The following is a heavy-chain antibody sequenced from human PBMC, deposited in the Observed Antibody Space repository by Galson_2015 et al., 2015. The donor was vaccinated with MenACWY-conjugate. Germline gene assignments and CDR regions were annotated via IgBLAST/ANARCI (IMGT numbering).Heavy chain of an antibody. CDR2: INSDGSRT. V-gene: IGHV3-74*01. Sequence: SLRLSCAASGFTFSTYWMHWVRQVPGKGLVWVSHINSDGSRTRYADSVKGRFTISRDNAKNMLYLQMNSLRAEDTAVCYCAKDMGWSGTGGMDVWGQGTTVTVSS. J-gene: IGHJ6*02. CDR3: AKDMGWSGTGGMDV. D-gene: IGHD3-3*01. CDR1: GFTFSTYW.